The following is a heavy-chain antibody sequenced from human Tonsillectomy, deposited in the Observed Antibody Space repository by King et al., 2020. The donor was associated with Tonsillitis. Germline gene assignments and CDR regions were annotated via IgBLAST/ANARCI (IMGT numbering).Heavy chain of an antibody. Sequence: VQLQESGPGLVKPSETLSLTCTVSGGSISSYYWSWIRQPPGKGLECIGYIYYSGSTNYNPSLKSRVTISVDTSKNQFSLKLSSVTAADTAVYYCARHRAAAGTGYGYYYYMDVWGKGTTVTVSS. CDR3: ARHRAAAGTGYGYYYYMDV. CDR2: IYYSGST. CDR1: GGSISSYY. D-gene: IGHD6-13*01. J-gene: IGHJ6*03. V-gene: IGHV4-59*08.